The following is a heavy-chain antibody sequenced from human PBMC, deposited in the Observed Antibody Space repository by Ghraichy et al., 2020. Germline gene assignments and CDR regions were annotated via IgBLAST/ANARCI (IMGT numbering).Heavy chain of an antibody. CDR3: ARVISLEVVAATPAEYFQH. CDR2: IYYSGST. J-gene: IGHJ1*01. V-gene: IGHV4-31*03. CDR1: GGSISSGGYY. D-gene: IGHD2-15*01. Sequence: SETLSLTCTVSGGSISSGGYYWSWIRQHPGKGLEWIGYIYYSGSTYYNPSLKSRVTISVDTSKNQFSLKLSSVTAADTAVYYCARVISLEVVAATPAEYFQHWGQGTLVTVSS.